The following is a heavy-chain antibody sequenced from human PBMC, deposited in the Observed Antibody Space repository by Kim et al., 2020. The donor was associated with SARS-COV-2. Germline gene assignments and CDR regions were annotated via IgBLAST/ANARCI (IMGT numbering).Heavy chain of an antibody. J-gene: IGHJ4*02. CDR2: ISGSSVYI. CDR3: ASKKYDILTAHSPGFDY. Sequence: GGSLRLSCAASGFVFSSYTLNWVRQAPGKGLEWVSSISGSSVYIYYADSVKGRFTISRDNAKKSMYLHMNRLRAEDTAVYYCASKKYDILTAHSPGFDYWGQGALVTVSS. D-gene: IGHD3-9*01. CDR1: GFVFSSYT. V-gene: IGHV3-21*01.